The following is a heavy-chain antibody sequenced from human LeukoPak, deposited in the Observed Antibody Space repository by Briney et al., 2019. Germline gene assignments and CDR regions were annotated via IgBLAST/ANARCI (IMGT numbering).Heavy chain of an antibody. CDR2: IYHSGST. D-gene: IGHD1-1*01. CDR1: GYSISSGYY. CDR3: ARVVVQLGDWFDP. V-gene: IGHV4-38-2*01. Sequence: SETLSLTCAVSGYSISSGYYWGWIRQPPGKGLEWIGSIYHSGSTYYNPSLKSRVTISVDTSKNQFSLKLSSVTAADTAVYYCARVVVQLGDWFDPWGQGTLVTVSS. J-gene: IGHJ5*02.